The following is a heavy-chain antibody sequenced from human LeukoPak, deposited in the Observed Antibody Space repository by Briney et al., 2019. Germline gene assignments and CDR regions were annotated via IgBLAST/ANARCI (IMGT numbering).Heavy chain of an antibody. CDR1: GFTFSSYA. CDR3: AKDRGSGSYSYYGMDV. J-gene: IGHJ6*04. V-gene: IGHV3-23*01. CDR2: VSGSGGST. D-gene: IGHD3-10*01. Sequence: PGGSLRLSCAASGFTFSSYAMSWVRQAPGKGLEWVSAVSGSGGSTYYADSVKGRFTISRDNSKNTLYLQMNSLRAEDTAVYYCAKDRGSGSYSYYGMDVWGKGTTVTVSS.